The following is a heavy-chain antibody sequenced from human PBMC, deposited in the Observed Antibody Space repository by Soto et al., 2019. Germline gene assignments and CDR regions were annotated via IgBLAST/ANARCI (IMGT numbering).Heavy chain of an antibody. CDR1: EFTFSSYA. CDR3: AKAGGVIDETTVYRQLGY. J-gene: IGHJ4*02. V-gene: IGHV3-23*01. Sequence: GGSLRLSCAASEFTFSSYAMSWVRQAPGKGLEWVSGIDKSAESAFYADSVKGRFTISRDNSKNTLYLQMNSLRVEDTAVYYCAKAGGVIDETTVYRQLGYWGQGTLVTVSS. CDR2: IDKSAESA. D-gene: IGHD2-8*02.